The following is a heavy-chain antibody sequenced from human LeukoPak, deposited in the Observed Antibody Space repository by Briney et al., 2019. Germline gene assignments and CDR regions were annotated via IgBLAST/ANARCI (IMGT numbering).Heavy chain of an antibody. D-gene: IGHD4-17*01. CDR2: IYTSGST. J-gene: IGHJ4*02. CDR3: AREVRAPYGDYADY. Sequence: SETLSLTCTVSGGSISSYYWSWIRQPAGKGLEWIGRIYTSGSTNYNLSLKSRVTISVDKSKNQFSLKLISVTAADTAVYYCAREVRAPYGDYADYWGQGTLVTVSS. V-gene: IGHV4-4*07. CDR1: GGSISSYY.